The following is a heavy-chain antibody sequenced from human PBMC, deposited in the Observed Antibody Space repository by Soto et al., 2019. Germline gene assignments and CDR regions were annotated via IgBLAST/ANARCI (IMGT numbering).Heavy chain of an antibody. D-gene: IGHD1-1*01. CDR1: GGSISSYY. CDR2: IYNSGNT. Sequence: TSETLSLTCTVSGGSISSYYWSWIRQPPGRGLEWIGYIYNSGNTNYNPSLKSRVTISVDTSKNQFSLKLSSVTAADTAVYYCAVLNSLDYWGQGTLVTSPQ. CDR3: AVLNSLDY. J-gene: IGHJ4*02. V-gene: IGHV4-59*01.